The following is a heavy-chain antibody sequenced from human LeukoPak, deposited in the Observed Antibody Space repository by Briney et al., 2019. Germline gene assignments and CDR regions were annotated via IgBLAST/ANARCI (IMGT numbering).Heavy chain of an antibody. CDR3: ARGALERPVDY. CDR1: GFTFSRNG. CDR2: ISGSGGNT. Sequence: GGSLRLSCAASGFTFSRNGMTWVRQAPGKGLEWVSAISGSGGNTYYADSVKGRFTISRDNSKNTLYLQMNSLRAEDTAVYYCARGALERPVDYWGRGTLVTVSS. V-gene: IGHV3-23*01. J-gene: IGHJ4*02. D-gene: IGHD1-1*01.